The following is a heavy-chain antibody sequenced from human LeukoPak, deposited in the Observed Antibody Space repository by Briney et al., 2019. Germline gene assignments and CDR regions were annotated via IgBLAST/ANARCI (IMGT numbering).Heavy chain of an antibody. CDR1: GGSIINYY. CDR2: IYVTGST. J-gene: IGHJ6*03. V-gene: IGHV4-4*07. D-gene: IGHD3-9*01. CDR3: AXXXXXDXTGXSPGYYMDV. Sequence: SETLSLTCTVSGGSIINYYWSWIRQPAGTGLEWVGRIYVTGSTIYNPSLQSRLSMSVDTSKNQFSLRLTSVTAADTAVYYCAXXXXXDXTGXSPGYYMDVWGXGITVTVSS.